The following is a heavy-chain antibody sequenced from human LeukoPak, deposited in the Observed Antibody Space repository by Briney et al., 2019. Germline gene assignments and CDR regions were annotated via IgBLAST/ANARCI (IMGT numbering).Heavy chain of an antibody. Sequence: QPGGSLRLSCAASGFTFSSYEMNWVRQAPGKGLEWVSYISSSGSTIYYADSVKGRFTISRDNAKNSLYLQMNSLRAEVTAVYYCARFASIDYFDYWGQGTLVTVSS. D-gene: IGHD5-12*01. CDR3: ARFASIDYFDY. CDR2: ISSSGSTI. CDR1: GFTFSSYE. V-gene: IGHV3-48*03. J-gene: IGHJ4*02.